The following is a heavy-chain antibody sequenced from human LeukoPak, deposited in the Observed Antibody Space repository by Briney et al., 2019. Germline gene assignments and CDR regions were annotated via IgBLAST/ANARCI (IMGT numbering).Heavy chain of an antibody. D-gene: IGHD2-2*01. J-gene: IGHJ6*02. V-gene: IGHV1-2*02. Sequence: ASVKVSCKASGYTFTGYYMHWVRQAPGQGLEWMGWINPNSGGTNYAQKFQGRVTMTRDTSISTAYMELSRLRSDDTAVYYCAGVGPADDYYYYGMDVWGQGTTVTVSS. CDR2: INPNSGGT. CDR1: GYTFTGYY. CDR3: AGVGPADDYYYYGMDV.